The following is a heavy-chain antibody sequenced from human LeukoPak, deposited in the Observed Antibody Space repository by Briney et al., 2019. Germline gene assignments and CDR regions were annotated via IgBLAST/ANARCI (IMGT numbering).Heavy chain of an antibody. J-gene: IGHJ4*02. CDR1: GFTFSSYS. CDR2: ITSSSSYI. V-gene: IGHV3-21*01. CDR3: ARDPGSAGL. D-gene: IGHD3-10*01. Sequence: GGSLRLSCAASGFTFSSYSMTWVRQAPGKGLEWVSSITSSSSYIYYADSVKGRFTISRDDAKNSLYLQLNSLRAEDTAVYYCARDPGSAGLWGQGTLVTVSS.